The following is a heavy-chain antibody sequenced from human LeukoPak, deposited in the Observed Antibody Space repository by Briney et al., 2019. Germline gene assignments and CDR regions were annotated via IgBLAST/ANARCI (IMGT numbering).Heavy chain of an antibody. J-gene: IGHJ4*02. CDR3: ARSTSTSAGRYYYDSSGYLPLDY. D-gene: IGHD3-22*01. V-gene: IGHV4-34*01. Sequence: SETLSLTCAVYGGSFSGYYWSWIRQPPGKGLEWIGEINHSGGTNYNPSLKSRVTISVDRSKNQFSLKLSSVTAADTAVYYCARSTSTSAGRYYYDSSGYLPLDYWGQGTLVTVSS. CDR1: GGSFSGYY. CDR2: INHSGGT.